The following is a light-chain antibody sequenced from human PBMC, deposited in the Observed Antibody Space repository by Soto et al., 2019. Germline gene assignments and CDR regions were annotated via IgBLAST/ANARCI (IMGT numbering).Light chain of an antibody. CDR2: GAF. V-gene: IGKV3D-15*01. Sequence: EIVMTQFRATLSVSPGERATLSCRASQSVSSNLAWYQQKPGQAPRLLIYGAFTRATGIPDRFSGSGSGTEFTLTISSLQSEDFAVYHCQQYNNWPRTFGQGTKVEIK. CDR1: QSVSSN. CDR3: QQYNNWPRT. J-gene: IGKJ1*01.